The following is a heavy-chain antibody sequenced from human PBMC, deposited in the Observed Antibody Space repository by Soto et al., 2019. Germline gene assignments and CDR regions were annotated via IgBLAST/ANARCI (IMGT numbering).Heavy chain of an antibody. J-gene: IGHJ6*02. CDR1: GFTFSDYA. Sequence: GGSLRLSCAASGFTFSDYAMSWVCQAPGKGLEWVSAISGSGDSTYYAASVKGRFTISRDKSKSTLYLQMNSLRVDDTAVYYCAKQIVVVTPVYGMDVWGQGTTVTVSS. CDR2: ISGSGDST. CDR3: AKQIVVVTPVYGMDV. D-gene: IGHD2-15*01. V-gene: IGHV3-23*01.